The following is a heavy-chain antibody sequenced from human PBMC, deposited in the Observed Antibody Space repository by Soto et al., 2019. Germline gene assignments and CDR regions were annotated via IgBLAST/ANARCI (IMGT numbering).Heavy chain of an antibody. D-gene: IGHD2-15*01. J-gene: IGHJ3*02. CDR3: ARENVVVVAATRGAFDI. CDR1: GFTFSSYS. V-gene: IGHV3-21*01. CDR2: ISSSSSYI. Sequence: EVQLVESGGGLVKPGGSLRLSCAASGFTFSSYSMNWVRQAPGKGLEWVSSISSSSSYIYYADSVKGRFTISRDNAKNSMYLQMNSLRDEDTAVYYCARENVVVVAATRGAFDIWGQGTMVTVSS.